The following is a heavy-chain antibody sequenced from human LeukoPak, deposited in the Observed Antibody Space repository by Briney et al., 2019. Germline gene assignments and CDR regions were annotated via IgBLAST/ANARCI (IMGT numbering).Heavy chain of an antibody. CDR3: AKDFLPSSSLTLDAFDI. V-gene: IGHV3-23*01. D-gene: IGHD6-13*01. Sequence: AGGSLRLSCAASGFTFSSYAMSWVRQAPGKGLEWVSAISGSGGSTYYADSVKGRFTISRDNSKNTLYLQMNSLRAEDTAVYYCAKDFLPSSSLTLDAFDIWGQGTMVTVSS. CDR1: GFTFSSYA. CDR2: ISGSGGST. J-gene: IGHJ3*02.